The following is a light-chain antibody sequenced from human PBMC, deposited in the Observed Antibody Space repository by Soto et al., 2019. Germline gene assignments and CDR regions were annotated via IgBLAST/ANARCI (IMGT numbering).Light chain of an antibody. CDR2: EVS. J-gene: IGLJ2*01. Sequence: QSVLTQPPSASGSPGQSVTISCTGTSSDVGGYNYVSWYQQHPGKAPKLMIYEVSKRPSGVPVRFSGSKSGNTASLTVSGLQAEDEADYYCSSYAGSNIGVFGGGTKLTVL. CDR3: SSYAGSNIGV. CDR1: SSDVGGYNY. V-gene: IGLV2-8*01.